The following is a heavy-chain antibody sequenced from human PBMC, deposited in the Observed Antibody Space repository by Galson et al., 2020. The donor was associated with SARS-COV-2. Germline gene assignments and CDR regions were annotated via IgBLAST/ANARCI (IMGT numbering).Heavy chain of an antibody. D-gene: IGHD2-2*01. J-gene: IGHJ4*02. CDR2: INYNSLTA. CDR1: GFIFHNHE. Sequence: GGSLRLSCVTSGFIFHNHEMTWVRQVPGKGLEWVSGINYNSLTAYYAESVKGRFTISRDNAKKSLYLDMNSLRPEDTAIYYCARGYDADFWGKGTLVTVSS. V-gene: IGHV3-20*04. CDR3: ARGYDADF.